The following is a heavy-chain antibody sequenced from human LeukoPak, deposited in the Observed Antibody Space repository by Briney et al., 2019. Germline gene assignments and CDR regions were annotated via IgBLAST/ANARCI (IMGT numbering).Heavy chain of an antibody. CDR2: IDYSGST. Sequence: SETLSLTCTVSGGSISSSSYSWGWIRQPPGKGLEWIGTIDYSGSTYYNPSLKSRVTISVDTSKSQFSLQLSSVTAADTAVYYCARRRFYGGDYWGQGTLVTVSS. J-gene: IGHJ4*02. V-gene: IGHV4-39*01. CDR3: ARRRFYGGDY. CDR1: GGSISSSSYS. D-gene: IGHD3-10*01.